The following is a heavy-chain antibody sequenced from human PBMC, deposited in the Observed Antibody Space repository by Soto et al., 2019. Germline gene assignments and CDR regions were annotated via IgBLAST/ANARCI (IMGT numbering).Heavy chain of an antibody. V-gene: IGHV4-4*02. D-gene: IGHD1-26*01. J-gene: IGHJ4*02. CDR1: GGSITNNNW. CDR2: IYHSGHT. Sequence: QVQLQESGPGLVKPSGTLSLTCNVSGGSITNNNWWSWVRQPPGKGLEWIGAIYHSGHTNFNPSLKSRATLPLNYSENQFSLKLTSATAADTPIYYGASIAYSASGFDYWGQGTLVTVSS. CDR3: ASIAYSASGFDY.